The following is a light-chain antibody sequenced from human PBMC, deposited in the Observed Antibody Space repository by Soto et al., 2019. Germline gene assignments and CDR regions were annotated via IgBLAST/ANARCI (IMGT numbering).Light chain of an antibody. CDR1: QGISSR. J-gene: IGKJ4*01. CDR3: QQANSFPLT. Sequence: DIQITQSPSSVSASVGDRVTITCRASQGISSRLAWYQQKPGKAPKLLIYTASSSQSGVPSRFSGSGSGTDFTLTISSLQPEDFATYYCQQANSFPLTFGGGTKVDIK. V-gene: IGKV1-12*01. CDR2: TAS.